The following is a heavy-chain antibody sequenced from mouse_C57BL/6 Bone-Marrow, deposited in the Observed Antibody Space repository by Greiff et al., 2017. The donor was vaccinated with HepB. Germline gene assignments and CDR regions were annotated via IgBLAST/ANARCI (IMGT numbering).Heavy chain of an antibody. V-gene: IGHV1-59*01. CDR3: ARSYDGNAMDY. Sequence: QVQLKQPGAELVRPGTSVKLSCKASGYTFTSYWMHWVKQRPGQGLEWIGVIDPSDSYTNYNQKFKGKATLTVDTSSSTAYMQLSSLTSEDSAVYYCARSYDGNAMDYWGQGTSVTVSS. D-gene: IGHD2-3*01. J-gene: IGHJ4*01. CDR1: GYTFTSYW. CDR2: IDPSDSYT.